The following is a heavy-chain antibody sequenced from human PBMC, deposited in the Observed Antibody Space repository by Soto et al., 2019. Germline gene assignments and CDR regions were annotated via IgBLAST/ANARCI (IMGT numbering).Heavy chain of an antibody. D-gene: IGHD4-17*01. CDR2: ISPNADRT. CDR3: ARAVGQNGDYSYDAFDI. Sequence: EMQLLESGGGFVQPGGSLRLSCAGSGFTFDTYAMIWVRQVPGKGLDWVSGISPNADRTYYADSVKGRFTISRDNSKNSLYLQMNSLRAEDTAVYYCARAVGQNGDYSYDAFDIWGQGTMVTVSS. CDR1: GFTFDTYA. J-gene: IGHJ3*02. V-gene: IGHV3-23*01.